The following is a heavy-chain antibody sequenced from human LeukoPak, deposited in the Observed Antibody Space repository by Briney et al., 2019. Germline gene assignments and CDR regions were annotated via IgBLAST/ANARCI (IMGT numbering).Heavy chain of an antibody. CDR3: TRYYDSSGYSV. D-gene: IGHD3-22*01. Sequence: VGFIRSKAYGGTTEYAASVKGRFIISRDDSKSIAYLQMNSLKTEDTAVYYCTRYYDSSGYSVWGQGTTVTVSS. J-gene: IGHJ6*02. CDR2: IRSKAYGGTT. V-gene: IGHV3-49*02.